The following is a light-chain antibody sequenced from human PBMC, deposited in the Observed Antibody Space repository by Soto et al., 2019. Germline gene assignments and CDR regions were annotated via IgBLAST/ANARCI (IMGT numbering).Light chain of an antibody. V-gene: IGKV3D-15*01. CDR2: GVY. Sequence: EIVMTPSPTILSVSPGERATLSCRASQSVSSNLAWYQQKPGQAPRLLIYGVYTRAPGSPARFSGSGSGTEFTLTISSLQSEDFAVYDCQQYHSWPPRTFGQGTEVEIK. CDR1: QSVSSN. CDR3: QQYHSWPPRT. J-gene: IGKJ1*01.